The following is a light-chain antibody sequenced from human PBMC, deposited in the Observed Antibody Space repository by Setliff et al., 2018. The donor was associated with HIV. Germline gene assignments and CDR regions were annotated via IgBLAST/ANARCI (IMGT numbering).Light chain of an antibody. J-gene: IGLJ1*01. V-gene: IGLV2-14*03. CDR3: QSYDSSLSGSWV. CDR2: DVS. Sequence: QSALAQPASVSGSPGQSITISCTGTSSDDGGYNYVSWYQQHPGEAPRLLIYDVSYRPSGVPDRFSGSKSGTSASLAITGLQPEDEAHYYCQSYDSSLSGSWVFGTGTKVTVL. CDR1: SSDDGGYNY.